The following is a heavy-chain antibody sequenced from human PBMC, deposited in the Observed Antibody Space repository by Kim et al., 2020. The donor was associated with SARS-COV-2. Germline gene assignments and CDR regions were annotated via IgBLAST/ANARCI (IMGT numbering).Heavy chain of an antibody. Sequence: VKGRFTSSRDNAKNSLYLQMNSLKAEDTAVYYCARDRSNYAGPYYYYGMDVWGQGTTVTVSS. V-gene: IGHV3-21*01. CDR3: ARDRSNYAGPYYYYGMDV. D-gene: IGHD4-4*01. J-gene: IGHJ6*02.